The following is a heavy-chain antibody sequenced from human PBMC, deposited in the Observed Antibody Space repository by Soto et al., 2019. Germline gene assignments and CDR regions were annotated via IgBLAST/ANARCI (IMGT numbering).Heavy chain of an antibody. CDR3: AHLPQPPPITIFGVVIFNDAFDI. J-gene: IGHJ3*02. D-gene: IGHD3-3*01. Sequence: SGPTLVNPTQTLTLTCTFSGFSLSTSGVGVGWIRQPPGKALEWLALIYWNDDKRYSPSLKSRLTITKDTSKNQVVLTMTNMDPVATATYYSAHLPQPPPITIFGVVIFNDAFDIWGQGTMVTVSS. CDR2: IYWNDDK. CDR1: GFSLSTSGVG. V-gene: IGHV2-5*01.